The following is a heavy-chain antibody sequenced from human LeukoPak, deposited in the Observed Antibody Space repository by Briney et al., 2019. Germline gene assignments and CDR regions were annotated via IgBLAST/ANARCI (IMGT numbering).Heavy chain of an antibody. J-gene: IGHJ4*02. V-gene: IGHV1-69*05. CDR3: VRDDMTTAMVKRPHYFDY. Sequence: SVKLSYKASGGTFSSYAISGVRQAPGQGLEWMGGIIPIFGAANYAQKFQGRVTITTDESTSAAYMELSSLRSEDTAAYYCVRDDMTTAMVKRPHYFDYWGQGTLVTVSS. D-gene: IGHD5-18*01. CDR2: IIPIFGAA. CDR1: GGTFSSYA.